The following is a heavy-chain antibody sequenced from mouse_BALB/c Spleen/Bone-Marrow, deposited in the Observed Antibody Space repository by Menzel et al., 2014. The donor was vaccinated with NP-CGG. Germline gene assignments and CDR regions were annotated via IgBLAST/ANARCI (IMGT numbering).Heavy chain of an antibody. D-gene: IGHD2-4*01. CDR1: GFSFXSYG. CDR3: ARHAYYDQTEVSFVY. V-gene: IGHV5-9-2*01. Sequence: EVKLVESGGGLVKSGGSLKLSCAASGFSFXSYGMSWVRQTPEKRLEWVATISGGGSYTFYPDSVKGRFTISRDNAKNNLYLQLSSLRSEDTVLYYCARHAYYDQTEVSFVYWGQGTLVTVSA. CDR2: ISGGGSYT. J-gene: IGHJ3*01.